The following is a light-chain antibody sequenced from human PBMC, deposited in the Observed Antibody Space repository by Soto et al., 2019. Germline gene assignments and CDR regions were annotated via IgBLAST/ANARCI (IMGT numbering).Light chain of an antibody. CDR1: QAVSTW. V-gene: IGKV1-12*01. J-gene: IGKJ4*01. Sequence: DIQLTQSPAFLWASVGDTITITCRASQAVSTWLAWYQQKQGGAPKLLIYAASTLQSGVPSRFSGSGYGTDFTLTIRSLQTEDFATYYCQQGASFPRTFGGGTKVDIK. CDR2: AAS. CDR3: QQGASFPRT.